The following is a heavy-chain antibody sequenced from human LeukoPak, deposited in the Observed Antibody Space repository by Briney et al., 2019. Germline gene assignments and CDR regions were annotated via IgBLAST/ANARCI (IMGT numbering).Heavy chain of an antibody. CDR1: GFTFSDYY. CDR2: IKQDGSEK. V-gene: IGHV3-7*01. J-gene: IGHJ4*02. CDR3: ARDAARYSYGYYCTY. Sequence: GGSLRLSCAASGFTFSDYYMSWIRQAPGKGLEWVANIKQDGSEKYYVDSVKGRFTISRDNAKNSLYLQMNSLRAEDTAVYYCARDAARYSYGYYCTYWGQGTLVTVSS. D-gene: IGHD5-18*01.